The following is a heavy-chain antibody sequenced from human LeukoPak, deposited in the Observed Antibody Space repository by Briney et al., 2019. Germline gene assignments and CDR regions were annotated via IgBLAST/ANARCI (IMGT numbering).Heavy chain of an antibody. Sequence: PGGSLRLLCAASGFTFSSYSMNGVRQAPGEGREWVSSISSSSSYIYYADSVKGRFTISRDNAKNSLYLQMNSLRAEDTAVYYCARFRCGGDCYSRYYYYMDVWGKGTTVTVSS. CDR1: GFTFSSYS. CDR3: ARFRCGGDCYSRYYYYMDV. D-gene: IGHD2-21*01. CDR2: ISSSSSYI. V-gene: IGHV3-21*01. J-gene: IGHJ6*03.